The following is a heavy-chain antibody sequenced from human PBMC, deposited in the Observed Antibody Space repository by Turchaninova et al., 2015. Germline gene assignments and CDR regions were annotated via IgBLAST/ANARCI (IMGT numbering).Heavy chain of an antibody. CDR1: GFTFSHYG. Sequence: QLQLVESGGGVVQPGRSLRLSCAASGFTFSHYGMHWFGTAPGRGRGWGGLIWYDGSKEYNVDSVKGLFTSSKYNSKNTMYLQMNSLRAEDTAVYYCARWGISAYHDAFDIWGQGTTVTVSS. CDR3: ARWGISAYHDAFDI. J-gene: IGHJ3*02. V-gene: IGHV3-33*01. CDR2: IWYDGSKE. D-gene: IGHD6-25*01.